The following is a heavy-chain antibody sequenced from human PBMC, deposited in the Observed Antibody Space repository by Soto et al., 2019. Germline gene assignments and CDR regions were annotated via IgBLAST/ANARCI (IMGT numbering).Heavy chain of an antibody. CDR2: IRSKAYGGTT. CDR1: GFTFFDYA. CDR3: TRLRVRGYDYFTYFDY. D-gene: IGHD5-12*01. J-gene: IGHJ4*02. Sequence: GGSLRLSCTASGFTFFDYAMILFRQSPGKGLEWVGFIRSKAYGGTTEYAASVKGRFTISRDDSKSIAYLQMNSLKTEDTAVYYCTRLRVRGYDYFTYFDYWGQGTLVTVSS. V-gene: IGHV3-49*03.